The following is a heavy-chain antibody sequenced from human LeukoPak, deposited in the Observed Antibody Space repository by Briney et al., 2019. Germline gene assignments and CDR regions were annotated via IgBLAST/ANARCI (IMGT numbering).Heavy chain of an antibody. D-gene: IGHD5/OR15-5a*01. V-gene: IGHV3-21*01. CDR2: ISSSSSYI. J-gene: IGHJ4*02. CDR1: GFTFSSYS. Sequence: PGGSLRFSCAASGFTFSSYSMNWVRQAPGKGLGWVSSISSSSSYIYYADSVKGRFTISRDNAKNSLYLQMNSLRAEDTAVYYCARAPSTPPSFDYWGQGTLVTVSS. CDR3: ARAPSTPPSFDY.